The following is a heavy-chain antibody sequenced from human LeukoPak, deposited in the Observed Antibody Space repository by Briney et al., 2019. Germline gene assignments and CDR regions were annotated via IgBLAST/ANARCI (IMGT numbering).Heavy chain of an antibody. J-gene: IGHJ4*02. CDR3: ARDLGNWGWNDF. CDR2: IWYDGFNK. CDR1: GFTFSSYV. D-gene: IGHD7-27*01. V-gene: IGHV3-33*01. Sequence: GGSLRLSCAASGFTFSSYVMHWVRQAPGKGLEWVAVIWYDGFNKYYADSVKGRFTISRDNSKNTLYLQMNSLRTEDTAVYYCARDLGNWGWNDFWGQGTLVTVSS.